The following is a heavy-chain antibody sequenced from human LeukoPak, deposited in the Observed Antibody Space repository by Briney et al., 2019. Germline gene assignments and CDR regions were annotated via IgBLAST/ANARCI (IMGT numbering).Heavy chain of an antibody. V-gene: IGHV4-59*01. D-gene: IGHD3-10*01. CDR1: GGSISSYY. CDR2: IYYSGST. Sequence: PSETLSLTCTVSGGSISSYYWSWIRQPPGKGLEWNGYIYYSGSTNYNPSLKSRVTISVDTSKNQFSLKLSSVTAADTAVYYCARVSTMVRGVIRRLDYMDVWGKGTTVTVSS. CDR3: ARVSTMVRGVIRRLDYMDV. J-gene: IGHJ6*03.